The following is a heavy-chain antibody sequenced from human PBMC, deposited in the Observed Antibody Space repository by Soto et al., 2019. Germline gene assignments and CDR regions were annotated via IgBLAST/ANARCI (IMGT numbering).Heavy chain of an antibody. CDR3: ARVLIQGYYYGMDV. Sequence: GGSLRLSCAASGFTFSSYAMHWVRQAPGKGLEWVAVISYDGSNKYYADSVKGRFTISRDNSKNTLYLQMNSLRAEDTAVYYCARVLIQGYYYGMDVWGQGTTVTVS. D-gene: IGHD2-8*01. V-gene: IGHV3-30-3*01. J-gene: IGHJ6*02. CDR1: GFTFSSYA. CDR2: ISYDGSNK.